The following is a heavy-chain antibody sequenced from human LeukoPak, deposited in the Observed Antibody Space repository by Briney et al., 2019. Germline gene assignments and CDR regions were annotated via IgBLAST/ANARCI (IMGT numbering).Heavy chain of an antibody. Sequence: PGGSLRLSCAASGFTFSSYAMSWVRQAPGKGLEWVSAISGSGGSTYYADSVKGRFTISRDNSKNTLYLQMNSLRAEDTAVYYCANADYDFWSGYNYWGQGTLVTVSS. J-gene: IGHJ4*02. CDR2: ISGSGGST. CDR3: ANADYDFWSGYNY. CDR1: GFTFSSYA. D-gene: IGHD3-3*01. V-gene: IGHV3-23*01.